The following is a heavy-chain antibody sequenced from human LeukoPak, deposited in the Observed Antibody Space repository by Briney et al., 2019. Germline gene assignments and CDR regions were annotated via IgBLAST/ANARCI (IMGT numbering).Heavy chain of an antibody. D-gene: IGHD2-15*01. CDR1: GYTFTNYG. CDR3: ARGGANCSGGRCPLNWFDP. CDR2: ISAYNGNT. Sequence: ASVKVSCKASGYTFTNYGITWVRQAPGQGLEWMGWISAYNGNTNYAQKLQGRVTMTIDKTTSTAYMGLRSLGSDDTAVYYCARGGANCSGGRCPLNWFDPWGQGTPVTVSS. J-gene: IGHJ5*02. V-gene: IGHV1-18*01.